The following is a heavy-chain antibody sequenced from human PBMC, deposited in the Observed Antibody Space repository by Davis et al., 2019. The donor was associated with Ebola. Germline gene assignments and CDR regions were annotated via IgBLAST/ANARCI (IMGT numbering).Heavy chain of an antibody. D-gene: IGHD3-22*01. CDR3: ARGAKDSSGYHYANDY. CDR2: IDGGGTST. V-gene: IGHV3-74*01. CDR1: GFTFSSYW. J-gene: IGHJ4*02. Sequence: GESLKISCAASGFTFSSYWMSWARQAPGKGLVWVSRIDGGGTSTSYADSVKGRFTISRDNAKNTLYLQMNSLRAEDTAVYYCARGAKDSSGYHYANDYWGQGTMVTVSS.